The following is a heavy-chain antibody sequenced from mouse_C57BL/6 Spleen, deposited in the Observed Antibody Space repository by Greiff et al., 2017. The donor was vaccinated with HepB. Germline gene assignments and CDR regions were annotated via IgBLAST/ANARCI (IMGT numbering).Heavy chain of an antibody. CDR1: GYTFTSYW. Sequence: VQLQQSGAELVKPGASVKLSCKASGYTFTSYWMQWVKQRPGQGLEWIGEIDPSDSYTNYNQKFKGKATMTVDTSSSTAYMQLRSLTSEDSAVYYCARLVLYYSNYGGDYWGQGTTLTVSS. CDR3: ARLVLYYSNYGGDY. D-gene: IGHD2-5*01. CDR2: IDPSDSYT. J-gene: IGHJ2*01. V-gene: IGHV1-50*01.